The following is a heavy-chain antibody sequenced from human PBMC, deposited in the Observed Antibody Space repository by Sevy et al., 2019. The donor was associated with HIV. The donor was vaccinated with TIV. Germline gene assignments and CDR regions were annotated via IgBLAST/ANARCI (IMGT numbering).Heavy chain of an antibody. J-gene: IGHJ3*02. D-gene: IGHD7-27*01. CDR1: GYSISSGYY. Sequence: ETLSLTCAVSGYSISSGYYWGWIRQPPGKGLEWIGSIYHSGSTCYNPSLKSRVTITVDTSKNQFSLKLSSVTAADTAFYYCARQAENWGGPFDIWGQGTMVTVSS. V-gene: IGHV4-38-2*01. CDR3: ARQAENWGGPFDI. CDR2: IYHSGST.